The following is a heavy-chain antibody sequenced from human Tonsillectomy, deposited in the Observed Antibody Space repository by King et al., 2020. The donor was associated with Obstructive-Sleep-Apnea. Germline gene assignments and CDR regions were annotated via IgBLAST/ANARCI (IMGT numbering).Heavy chain of an antibody. CDR3: AADSSGYATPSFDN. J-gene: IGHJ4*02. Sequence: QLVQSGAEVKRPGASVKVSCKVSGYTLTELALHWVRQAPGKGLEWMGYFAPEDGETIYAQTFQGRVTITQDTSADTAYMELSSLRSDDTATYYCAADSSGYATPSFDNWGQGTLVTVSS. V-gene: IGHV1-24*01. CDR2: FAPEDGET. D-gene: IGHD3-22*01. CDR1: GYTLTELA.